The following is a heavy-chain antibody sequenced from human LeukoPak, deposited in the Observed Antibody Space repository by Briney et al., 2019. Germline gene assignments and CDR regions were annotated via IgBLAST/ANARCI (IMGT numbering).Heavy chain of an antibody. CDR3: PRAPTLYYFDY. Sequence: SETLSLTCTVSGGSISPYYWSWIRQPPGKGLEWIGYISYSGKTDYNPSLKSRVSISIHTSKKQFSLKLSSVTAAVTAVYYCPRAPTLYYFDYWGQGTLVTVSS. CDR1: GGSISPYY. CDR2: ISYSGKT. J-gene: IGHJ4*02. V-gene: IGHV4-59*01.